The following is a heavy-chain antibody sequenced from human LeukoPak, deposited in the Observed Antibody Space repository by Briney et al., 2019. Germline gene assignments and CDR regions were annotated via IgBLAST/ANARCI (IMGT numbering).Heavy chain of an antibody. CDR3: AIAPVVVVAATDY. J-gene: IGHJ4*02. CDR2: ISSSGSTI. D-gene: IGHD2-15*01. Sequence: GGSLRLSCAASGFTFSDYYMSWIRQAPGKGLEWVSYISSSGSTIYYADSVKGRVTISRDNAKNSLYLQMNSLRAEDTAVYYCAIAPVVVVAATDYWGQGTLVTVSS. CDR1: GFTFSDYY. V-gene: IGHV3-11*04.